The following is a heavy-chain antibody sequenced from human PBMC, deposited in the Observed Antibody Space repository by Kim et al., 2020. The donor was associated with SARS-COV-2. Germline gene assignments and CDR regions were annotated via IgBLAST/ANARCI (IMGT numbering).Heavy chain of an antibody. D-gene: IGHD4-4*01. Sequence: GTANYAQKFQGRVTITADESTSTAYMELSSLRSEDTAVYYCARLTTAADYWGQGTLVTVSS. CDR2: GTA. V-gene: IGHV1-69*01. J-gene: IGHJ4*02. CDR3: ARLTTAADY.